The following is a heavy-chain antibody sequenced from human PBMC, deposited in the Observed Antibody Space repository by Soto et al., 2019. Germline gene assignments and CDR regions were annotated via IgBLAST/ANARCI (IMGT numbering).Heavy chain of an antibody. CDR2: IIPIFGTA. CDR3: ARSSVVVITGYYYYGMDV. D-gene: IGHD3-22*01. Sequence: GASVKVSCKASGCTFSSYAISWVRQAPGQGLEWMGGIIPIFGTANYAQKFQGRVTITADESTSTAYMELSSLRSEDTAVYYCARSSVVVITGYYYYGMDVWGQGTTVTVSS. J-gene: IGHJ6*02. CDR1: GCTFSSYA. V-gene: IGHV1-69*13.